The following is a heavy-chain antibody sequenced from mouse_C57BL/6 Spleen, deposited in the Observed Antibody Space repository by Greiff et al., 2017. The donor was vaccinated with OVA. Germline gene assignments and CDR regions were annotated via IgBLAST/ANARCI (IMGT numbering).Heavy chain of an antibody. CDR2: IDPEDGDT. V-gene: IGHV14-2*01. CDR3: DRDDGYLYAMDY. J-gene: IGHJ4*01. CDR1: GFNIKDYY. D-gene: IGHD2-3*01. Sequence: EVQLQQSGAELVKPGASVKLSCTASGFNIKDYYMDWVKQRTEQGLEWIGRIDPEDGDTKYAPKFQGKATITADKSSNTAYLQLSSLTSEDTAVYYCDRDDGYLYAMDYWGQGTSVTVSS.